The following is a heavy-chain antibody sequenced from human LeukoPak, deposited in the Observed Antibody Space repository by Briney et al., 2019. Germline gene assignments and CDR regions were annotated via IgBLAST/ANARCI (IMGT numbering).Heavy chain of an antibody. CDR2: ITSTTSST. CDR1: GFTFSIYA. J-gene: IGHJ3*01. CDR3: AEDPNGDYVGAFDF. Sequence: GGSLRLSCAASGFTFSIYAMHWVRQAPGKGLEWVSTITSTTSSTSYADSVKGRFTISRDNSKRTLYLQMNSLRAEDTAMYYCAEDPNGDYVGAFDFWGQGTLVTVSS. V-gene: IGHV3-23*01. D-gene: IGHD4-23*01.